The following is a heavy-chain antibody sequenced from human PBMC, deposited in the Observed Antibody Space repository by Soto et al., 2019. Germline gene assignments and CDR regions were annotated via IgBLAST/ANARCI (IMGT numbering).Heavy chain of an antibody. CDR3: AKDPAPITMIVVYYFDY. V-gene: IGHV3-23*01. D-gene: IGHD3-22*01. J-gene: IGHJ4*02. CDR1: GFTFSSYA. Sequence: GGSLRLSCAASGFTFSSYAMSWVRQAPGKGLEWVSAISGSGGSTYYADSVKGRFTISRDNSKNTLYLQMNSLRAEDTAVYYCAKDPAPITMIVVYYFDYWGQGTLVTVSS. CDR2: ISGSGGST.